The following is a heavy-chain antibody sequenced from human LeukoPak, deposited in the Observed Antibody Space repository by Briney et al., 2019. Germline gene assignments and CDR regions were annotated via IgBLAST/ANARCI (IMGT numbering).Heavy chain of an antibody. Sequence: PGGSLRLSCAASGFTVSSTYMSWVRQVPGQGLDWVSLPYSSGITFYAESVQGRFTISRGNSKNTLYLQMNSLRAEDTAIYYCARDSSSFPNYFDFWGQGTLVTVSS. D-gene: IGHD3-3*02. CDR3: ARDSSSFPNYFDF. CDR1: GFTVSSTY. J-gene: IGHJ4*02. CDR2: PYSSGIT. V-gene: IGHV3-53*01.